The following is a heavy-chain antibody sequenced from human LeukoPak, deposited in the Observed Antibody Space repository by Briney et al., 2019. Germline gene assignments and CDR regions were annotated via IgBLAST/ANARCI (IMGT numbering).Heavy chain of an antibody. CDR2: IIPIFGTA. CDR3: ARALRLVSYYHGMDD. Sequence: SVKVSCKASGGTFSSYAISWVRQAPGQGLEWMGGIIPIFGTANYAQKFQGRVTITADKSTSTAYMELSSLRSEDTAVYYCARALRLVSYYHGMDDWGKGTTVTVSS. J-gene: IGHJ6*04. D-gene: IGHD5/OR15-5a*01. V-gene: IGHV1-69*06. CDR1: GGTFSSYA.